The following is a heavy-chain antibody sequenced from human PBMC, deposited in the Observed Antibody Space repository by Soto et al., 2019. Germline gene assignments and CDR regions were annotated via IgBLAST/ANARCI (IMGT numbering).Heavy chain of an antibody. V-gene: IGHV1-69*13. D-gene: IGHD3-22*01. CDR1: GGTFSSYA. CDR2: IIPRFGTA. J-gene: IGHJ4*02. Sequence: SVKVSCKASGGTFSSYAISWVRQAPGQGLEWMGGIIPRFGTASYAQKFQGRVTITADESTSTAYMELSSLRSEDTAVYYCALTAHDSSGYLAYWGQGTLVTVSS. CDR3: ALTAHDSSGYLAY.